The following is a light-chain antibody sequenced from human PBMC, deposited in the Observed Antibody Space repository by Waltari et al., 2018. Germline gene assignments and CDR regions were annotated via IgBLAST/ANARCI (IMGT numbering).Light chain of an antibody. CDR2: NES. Sequence: DFQMTQSPSPLSASVGDRATIPCRASQRISPWLAWLPQNPGKAPKILIYNESILQSGVPSRCSGSGAGTEYTLTSSRLQPDDLATYYCQDYNTCTFGQGTKVGIK. J-gene: IGKJ1*01. CDR1: QRISPW. CDR3: QDYNTCT. V-gene: IGKV1-5*03.